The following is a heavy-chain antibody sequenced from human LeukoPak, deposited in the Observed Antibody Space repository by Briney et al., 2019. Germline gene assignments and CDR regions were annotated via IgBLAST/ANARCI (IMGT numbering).Heavy chain of an antibody. V-gene: IGHV4-34*01. Sequence: TSETLSLTCAVYGGSFSGYYWSWIRQPPGKGLEWIGEINHSGSTNYNPSLKSRVTISVDTSKNQFSLKLSSVTAADTAVYYCARHQVAAAGTDWFDPWGQGTLVTVSS. D-gene: IGHD6-13*01. CDR3: ARHQVAAAGTDWFDP. CDR1: GGSFSGYY. J-gene: IGHJ5*02. CDR2: INHSGST.